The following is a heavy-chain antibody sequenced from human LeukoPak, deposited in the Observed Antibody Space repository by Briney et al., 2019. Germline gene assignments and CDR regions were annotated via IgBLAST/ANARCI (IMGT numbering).Heavy chain of an antibody. CDR2: IFYSGNT. Sequence: SQTLSLTCTVSGGPISSDACYYCWIRQHPGGGLEWIGYIFYSGNTYYNPSLKSRVSISVDTSKNQFSLKLSSVTAADTAVYYCARDPAGGGPTRFDYWGQGTLVTVSS. V-gene: IGHV4-31*03. J-gene: IGHJ4*02. CDR3: ARDPAGGGPTRFDY. D-gene: IGHD2-15*01. CDR1: GGPISSDACY.